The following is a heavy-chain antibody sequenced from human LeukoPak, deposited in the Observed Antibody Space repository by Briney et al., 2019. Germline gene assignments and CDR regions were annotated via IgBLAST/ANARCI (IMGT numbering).Heavy chain of an antibody. J-gene: IGHJ4*02. D-gene: IGHD3-10*01. V-gene: IGHV4-59*01. CDR1: GSSINNYY. Sequence: SETLSLTCSVSGSSINNYYGTWIRQAPGKGLEWIGNVYYPGTTNYNPSLKSRVTISVDTSKNQFSLKLSSVTAADTAVYYCARYNTLPRGFTAVDFWGQGTLVTVSS. CDR3: ARYNTLPRGFTAVDF. CDR2: VYYPGTT.